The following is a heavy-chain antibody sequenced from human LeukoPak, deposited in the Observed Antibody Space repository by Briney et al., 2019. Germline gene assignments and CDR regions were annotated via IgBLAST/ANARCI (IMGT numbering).Heavy chain of an antibody. V-gene: IGHV3-48*03. CDR1: GFTFRSYE. Sequence: GRSLRLSCAASGFTFRSYEMNWVRQAPGKGLEWVSYISSSGSTIYYADSVKGRFTISRDNAKNSLYLQMNSLRAEDTAVYYCARSQGYYDSSGYYIRWGQGTLVTVSS. D-gene: IGHD3-22*01. CDR2: ISSSGSTI. J-gene: IGHJ4*02. CDR3: ARSQGYYDSSGYYIR.